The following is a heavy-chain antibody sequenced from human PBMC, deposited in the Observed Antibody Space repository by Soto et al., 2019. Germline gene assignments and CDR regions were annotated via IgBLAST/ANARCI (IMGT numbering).Heavy chain of an antibody. CDR3: ASPSSSYYYDSSGYHSHDAFDI. D-gene: IGHD3-22*01. J-gene: IGHJ3*02. CDR2: ISAYNGNT. CDR1: GYTFTSYG. V-gene: IGHV1-18*01. Sequence: GASVKVSCKASGYTFTSYGISWVRQAPGQGLEWMGWISAYNGNTNYAQKLQGRVTMTTDTSTSTAYMELRSLRSDDTAVYYCASPSSSYYYDSSGYHSHDAFDIWGQGTMVTVSS.